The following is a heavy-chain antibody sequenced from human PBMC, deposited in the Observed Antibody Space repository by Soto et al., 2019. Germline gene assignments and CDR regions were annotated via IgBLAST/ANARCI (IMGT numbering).Heavy chain of an antibody. Sequence: SETLSLTCTVSGGSISSYYWSWIRQPPGKGLEWIGYIYYSGSTNYNPSLKSRVTISVDTSKNQFSLKLSSVTAADTAVYYCARGAYGDPEYFQHWGQGTLVTVSS. J-gene: IGHJ1*01. V-gene: IGHV4-59*01. CDR2: IYYSGST. D-gene: IGHD4-17*01. CDR3: ARGAYGDPEYFQH. CDR1: GGSISSYY.